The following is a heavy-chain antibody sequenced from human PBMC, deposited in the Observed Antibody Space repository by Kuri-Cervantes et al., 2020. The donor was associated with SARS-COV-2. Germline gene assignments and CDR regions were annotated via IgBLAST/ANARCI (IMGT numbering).Heavy chain of an antibody. CDR3: ATGSYYRSPVDY. CDR2: ISAYNGNT. D-gene: IGHD1-26*01. Sequence: ASVKVSCKASGYTFTSYGISWVRQAPGQGLEWMGWISAYNGNTNYAQKLQGRVTMTTDTSTSTAYMELSSLRSEDTAVYYCATGSYYRSPVDYWGQGTRVTVSS. CDR1: GYTFTSYG. V-gene: IGHV1-18*01. J-gene: IGHJ4*02.